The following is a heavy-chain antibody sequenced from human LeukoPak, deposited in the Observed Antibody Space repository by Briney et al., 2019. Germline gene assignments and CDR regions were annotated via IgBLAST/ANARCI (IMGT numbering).Heavy chain of an antibody. CDR2: IIPIFGTA. D-gene: IGHD6-13*01. CDR1: GGTVTSYA. J-gene: IGHJ4*02. CDR3: ARKAAAANAFDY. Sequence: ASVKVSCKASGGTVTSYAISWGSGAAGQGRGGMGGIIPIFGTANYAHKFQGRVTITANKSTTTAYMELSILRSEDTAVYYCARKAAAANAFDYWGQGTLVTVSS. V-gene: IGHV1-69*06.